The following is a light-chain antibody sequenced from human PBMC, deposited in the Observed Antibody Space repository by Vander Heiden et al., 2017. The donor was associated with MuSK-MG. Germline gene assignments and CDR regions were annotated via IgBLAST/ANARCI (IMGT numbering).Light chain of an antibody. CDR1: QRVSTY. Sequence: DIQMTQSPSSLSASVGDRVTITCRASQRVSTYLNWYQQKPGRAPKLLIYAASSLQSGVPSRFSGSGSGTDFTLTISGLQFEDSATYYCQQTFSTPRTFGQGTKVEIE. J-gene: IGKJ1*01. CDR2: AAS. V-gene: IGKV1-39*01. CDR3: QQTFSTPRT.